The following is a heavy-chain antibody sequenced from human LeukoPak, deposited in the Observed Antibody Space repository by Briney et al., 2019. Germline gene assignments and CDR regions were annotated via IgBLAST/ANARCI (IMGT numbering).Heavy chain of an antibody. D-gene: IGHD3-9*01. CDR1: GYTFTSYY. J-gene: IGHJ4*02. CDR2: INPSGGST. V-gene: IGHV1-46*01. CDR3: AGGGGILTGPYYFDY. Sequence: ASVKVSCKASGYTFTSYYMHWVRQAPGQGLEWMGIINPSGGSTSYAQKFQGRTTMTRDTSTSTVYMELSSLRSEDTAVYYCAGGGGILTGPYYFDYWGQGTLVTVSS.